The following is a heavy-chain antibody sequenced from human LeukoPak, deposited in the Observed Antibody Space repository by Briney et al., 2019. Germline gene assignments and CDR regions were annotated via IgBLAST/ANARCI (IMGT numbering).Heavy chain of an antibody. CDR3: VRVGSGATRADTLDL. V-gene: IGHV3-21*01. J-gene: IGHJ3*01. Sequence: GGSLRLSCAASGFTFSAYSMNWVRQAPGEGLEWVSSIGAAGSHIYYADSMKGRFTISRDNAKSSLFLQMSSLRAEDTGIYYCVRVGSGATRADTLDLWGQGTMVTVSS. CDR1: GFTFSAYS. D-gene: IGHD6-19*01. CDR2: IGAAGSHI.